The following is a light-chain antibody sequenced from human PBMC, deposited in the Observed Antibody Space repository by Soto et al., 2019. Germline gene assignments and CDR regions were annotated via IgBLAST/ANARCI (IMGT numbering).Light chain of an antibody. J-gene: IGKJ1*01. CDR3: QHRSTWPWT. V-gene: IGKV3-11*01. CDR1: QSVGSS. Sequence: EIVLTQSPANLSLSPGERATLSCRASQSVGSSLAWCQQKPGQSPRLLIYDASNRATGVPARFSGSGSGTDFALTISSLEPEDFAVYYCQHRSTWPWTFGQGTRVEIK. CDR2: DAS.